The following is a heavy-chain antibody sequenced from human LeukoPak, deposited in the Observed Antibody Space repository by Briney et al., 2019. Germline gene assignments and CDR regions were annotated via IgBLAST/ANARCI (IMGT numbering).Heavy chain of an antibody. J-gene: IGHJ1*01. D-gene: IGHD6-13*01. CDR3: ASVRAAAGSALYFQH. Sequence: ASVKVSCKASGYTFTSYDIHCVLQATVQGLEWIVILNPSGGSTSYAQKFQGRVTMTRDTSTSTVYMELSSLRSEDTAVYYCASVRAAAGSALYFQHWGQGTLVTVSS. CDR1: GYTFTSYD. V-gene: IGHV1-46*01. CDR2: LNPSGGST.